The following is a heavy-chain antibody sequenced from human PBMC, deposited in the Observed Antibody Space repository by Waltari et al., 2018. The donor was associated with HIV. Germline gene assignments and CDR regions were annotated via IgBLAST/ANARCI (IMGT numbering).Heavy chain of an antibody. V-gene: IGHV3-74*01. Sequence: EVQLVESGGGLVQPGGSLRLSCAASGLPFSRYWMHWVRQAPGKGLGWVSRINSDGSSTNYADSVKGRFTISRDNAKNTVYLQMNSLRAEDTALYYCASLYNYVWGSPPPFDYWGQGTLVTVSS. CDR3: ASLYNYVWGSPPPFDY. CDR1: GLPFSRYW. D-gene: IGHD3-16*01. CDR2: INSDGSST. J-gene: IGHJ4*02.